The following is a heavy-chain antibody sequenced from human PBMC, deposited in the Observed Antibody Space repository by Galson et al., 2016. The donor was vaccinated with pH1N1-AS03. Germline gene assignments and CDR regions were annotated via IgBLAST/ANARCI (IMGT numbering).Heavy chain of an antibody. Sequence: SLGLSCAASGFTFSTNAMHWVRQAPGKGLEYVSAISGNGNNTYYTDSVKGRFTISRDNSKNTLYLQMSSLTAEDTAIYYCVKNRGCTYGYPNFDYWGQGTLVTVSS. D-gene: IGHD5-18*01. CDR2: ISGNGNNT. V-gene: IGHV3-64D*06. J-gene: IGHJ4*02. CDR3: VKNRGCTYGYPNFDY. CDR1: GFTFSTNA.